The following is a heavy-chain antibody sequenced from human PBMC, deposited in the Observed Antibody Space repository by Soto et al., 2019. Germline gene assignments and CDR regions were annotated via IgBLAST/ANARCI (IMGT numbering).Heavy chain of an antibody. CDR1: GFTFSNYA. V-gene: IGHV3-23*01. J-gene: IGHJ4*02. Sequence: PGGSLRLSCAASGFTFSNYAMSWVRQAPGKGLEWVSGISGGDYSTYYADSVKGRFTISRDNSKNTLYLQMSSLRGEDTAVYYCAKEIQSTGIPCFNRWGQGTLVTVSS. D-gene: IGHD3-9*01. CDR2: ISGGDYST. CDR3: AKEIQSTGIPCFNR.